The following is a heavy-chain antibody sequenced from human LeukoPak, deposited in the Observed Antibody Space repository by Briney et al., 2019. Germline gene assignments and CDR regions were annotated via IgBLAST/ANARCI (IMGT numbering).Heavy chain of an antibody. CDR1: GFTLSSYA. D-gene: IGHD6-13*01. J-gene: IGHJ4*02. V-gene: IGHV3-23*01. CDR3: VRGAYSSSWLNFDY. CDR2: TSSGDAGT. Sequence: GGSLRLSCAASGFTLSSYAMSWVRQAPGKGLEWVSATSSGDAGTYYAASVRGRFTVSRDNSKNTLYLQMNSLRAEDTAVYYCVRGAYSSSWLNFDYWGQGTLVTVSS.